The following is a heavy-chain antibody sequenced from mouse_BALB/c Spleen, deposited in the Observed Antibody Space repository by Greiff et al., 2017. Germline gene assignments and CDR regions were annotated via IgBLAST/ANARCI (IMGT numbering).Heavy chain of an antibody. D-gene: IGHD1-1*01. Sequence: QVHVKQSGPQLVRPGASVKISCKASGYSFTSYWMHWVKQRPGQGLEWIGMIDPSDSETRLNQKFKDKATLTVDKSSSTAYMQLSSPTSEDSAVYYCASNYGSSYWFAYWGQGTLVTVSA. CDR1: GYSFTSYW. J-gene: IGHJ3*01. V-gene: IGHV1S127*01. CDR2: IDPSDSET. CDR3: ASNYGSSYWFAY.